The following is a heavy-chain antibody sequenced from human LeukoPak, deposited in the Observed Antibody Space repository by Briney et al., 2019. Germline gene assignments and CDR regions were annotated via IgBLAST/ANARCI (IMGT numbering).Heavy chain of an antibody. J-gene: IGHJ5*02. V-gene: IGHV3-11*01. CDR3: AKDSAPITMVRGVIRGVFDP. D-gene: IGHD3-10*01. Sequence: GGSLRLSCAASGFTFSDYYMSWIRQAPGKGLEWVSYISSSGSTIYYADSVKGRFTISRDNSKNTLYLQMNSLRAEDTAVYYCAKDSAPITMVRGVIRGVFDPWGQGTLVTVSS. CDR2: ISSSGSTI. CDR1: GFTFSDYY.